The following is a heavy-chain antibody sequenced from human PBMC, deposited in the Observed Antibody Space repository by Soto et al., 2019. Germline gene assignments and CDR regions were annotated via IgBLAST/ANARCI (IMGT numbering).Heavy chain of an antibody. V-gene: IGHV1-46*01. CDR3: ARDLPWHELRIQLGRGYSGYGVLDY. J-gene: IGHJ4*02. CDR2: INPSGGST. Sequence: GASVKLSCKASGYTFTSYYMHWVRQAPGQGLEWMGIINPSGGSTSYAQKFQGRVTMTRDTSTSTVYMELSSLRSEDTAVYYCARDLPWHELRIQLGRGYSGYGVLDYWGQGTLVTVSS. CDR1: GYTFTSYY. D-gene: IGHD5-12*01.